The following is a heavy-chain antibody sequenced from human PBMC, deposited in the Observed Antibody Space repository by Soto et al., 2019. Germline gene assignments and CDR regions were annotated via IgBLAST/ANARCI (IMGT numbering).Heavy chain of an antibody. J-gene: IGHJ6*02. D-gene: IGHD2-8*01. CDR2: ISSSSSYI. CDR1: GFTFSSYS. CDR3: ASPSGIVPYYYGMDV. Sequence: PGGSLRLSCAASGFTFSSYSMNWVRQAPGKGLEWVSSISSSSSYIYYADSVKGRFTISRDNAKNSLYLQMNSLRAEDTAVDYCASPSGIVPYYYGMDVWGQGTTVTVSS. V-gene: IGHV3-21*01.